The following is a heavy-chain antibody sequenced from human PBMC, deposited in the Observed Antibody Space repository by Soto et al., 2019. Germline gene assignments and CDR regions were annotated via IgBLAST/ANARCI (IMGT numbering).Heavy chain of an antibody. D-gene: IGHD1-26*01. Sequence: PGGSLRLSCAASGFTFISYGMHWVRQAPGKGLEWVAVISYDGSNKYYADSVKGRFTISRDNSKNTLYLQMNSLRAEDTAVYYCAKDREGATDYDYWGQGTLVTVSS. J-gene: IGHJ4*02. CDR3: AKDREGATDYDY. CDR2: ISYDGSNK. CDR1: GFTFISYG. V-gene: IGHV3-30*18.